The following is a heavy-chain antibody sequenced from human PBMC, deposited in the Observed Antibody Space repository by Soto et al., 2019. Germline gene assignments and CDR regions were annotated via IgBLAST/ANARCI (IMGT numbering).Heavy chain of an antibody. Sequence: SETLSLTCAVYGGSFSGYYWSWIRQPPGKGLEWIGEINHSGSTNYNPSLKSRVTISVDTSKNQFSLKLSSVTAADTAVYYCARGGVVVVAANWFDPWGQGTLVTVSS. CDR1: GGSFSGYY. J-gene: IGHJ5*02. CDR2: INHSGST. V-gene: IGHV4-34*01. CDR3: ARGGVVVVAANWFDP. D-gene: IGHD2-15*01.